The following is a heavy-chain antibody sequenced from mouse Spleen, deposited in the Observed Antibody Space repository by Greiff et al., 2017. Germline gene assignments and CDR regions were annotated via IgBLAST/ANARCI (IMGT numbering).Heavy chain of an antibody. Sequence: VQLQQPGAELVKPGASVKMSCKASGYTFTSYWITWVKQRPGQGLEWIGDIYPGSGSTNYNEKFKSKATLTVDTSSSTAYMQLSSLTSEDSAVYYCAREITTVVAPDYWGQGTTLTVSS. J-gene: IGHJ2*01. CDR1: GYTFTSYW. CDR2: IYPGSGST. V-gene: IGHV1-55*01. D-gene: IGHD1-1*01. CDR3: AREITTVVAPDY.